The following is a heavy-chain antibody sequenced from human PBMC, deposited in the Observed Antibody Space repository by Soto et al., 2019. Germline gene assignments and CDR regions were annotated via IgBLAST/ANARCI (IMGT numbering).Heavy chain of an antibody. CDR3: AIDSGPRRCYFPTWLHP. CDR2: IIPIFATA. Sequence: VQLVQSGAEVKKPGSSVKVSCKASGGTFSSYAITWVRQAPGQGLEWMGGIIPIFATANYAQKFQGRVTVIADDSTSKAYMALTRVRSVDTPVYYCAIDSGPRRCYFPTWLHPLAQGTLVTVSS. D-gene: IGHD3-10*01. CDR1: GGTFSSYA. V-gene: IGHV1-69*12. J-gene: IGHJ5*02.